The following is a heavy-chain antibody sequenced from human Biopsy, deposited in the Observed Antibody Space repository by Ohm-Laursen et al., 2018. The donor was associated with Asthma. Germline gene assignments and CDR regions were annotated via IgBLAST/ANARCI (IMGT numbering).Heavy chain of an antibody. J-gene: IGHJ4*02. CDR2: IFPGDSDT. Sequence: ESLKISCKASGYIFTSYWIGWVRQMPGKGLEWMGIIFPGDSDTIYSPSFQGQVTISADKSISTAYLRWSSLKASDTAIYYCARLAYGSGSFFDFWGQGTLVTVAS. V-gene: IGHV5-51*01. CDR3: ARLAYGSGSFFDF. D-gene: IGHD3-10*01. CDR1: GYIFTSYW.